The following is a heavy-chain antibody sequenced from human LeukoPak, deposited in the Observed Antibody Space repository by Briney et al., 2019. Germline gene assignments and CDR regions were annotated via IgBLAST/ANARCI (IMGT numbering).Heavy chain of an antibody. CDR3: ARLSTVTTSFDY. CDR2: IRYDGSNK. J-gene: IGHJ4*02. D-gene: IGHD4-17*01. V-gene: IGHV3-30*02. CDR1: GFTFSSYG. Sequence: GGSLRLSCAASGFTFSSYGMHWVRQAPGKGLEWVAFIRYDGSNKYYADSVKGRFTISRDNSKNTLYLQMNSLRAEDTAVYYCARLSTVTTSFDYWGQGTLVTVSS.